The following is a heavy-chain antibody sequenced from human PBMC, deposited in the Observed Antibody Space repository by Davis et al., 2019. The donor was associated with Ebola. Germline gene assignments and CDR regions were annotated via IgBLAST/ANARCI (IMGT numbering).Heavy chain of an antibody. CDR2: IYYSGST. CDR1: GASISSYY. CDR3: ARRGTSSWYAGWFDP. J-gene: IGHJ5*02. D-gene: IGHD6-13*01. V-gene: IGHV4-59*08. Sequence: MPGGSLRLSCSVSGASISSYYWSWIRQPPGKGLEWIGYIYYSGSTNYNPSLKSRVTISVDTSKNQFSLKLSSVTAADTAMYYCARRGTSSWYAGWFDPWGQGILVTVSS.